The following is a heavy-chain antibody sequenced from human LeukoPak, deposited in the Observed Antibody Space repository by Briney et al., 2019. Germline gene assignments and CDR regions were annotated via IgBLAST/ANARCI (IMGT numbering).Heavy chain of an antibody. D-gene: IGHD6-13*01. CDR3: ARDPGAGTVGGYDY. Sequence: SETLSLTCTVSGGSISSSSYYWGWIRQPPGKGLEWIGSIYYSGSTYYNPSLKSRVTISVDTSKNQFSLKLSSVTAADTAVYYCARDPGAGTVGGYDYWGQGTLVTVSS. CDR1: GGSISSSSYY. V-gene: IGHV4-39*07. J-gene: IGHJ4*02. CDR2: IYYSGST.